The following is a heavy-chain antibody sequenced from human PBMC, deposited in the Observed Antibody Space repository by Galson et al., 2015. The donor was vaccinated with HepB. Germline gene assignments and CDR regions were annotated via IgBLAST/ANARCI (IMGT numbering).Heavy chain of an antibody. D-gene: IGHD3-10*01. CDR3: ARASMVRGVITSYYYYYGMDV. V-gene: IGHV3-30*04. CDR2: ISYDGSNK. CDR1: GFTFSNFA. Sequence: SLRLSCAASGFTFSNFAIHWVRQAPGKGLEWVAVISYDGSNKYYADSVRGRFTISRDNSKNTLYLQMNSLRGEDTAVYYSARASMVRGVITSYYYYYGMDVWGQGTTVTVSS. J-gene: IGHJ6*02.